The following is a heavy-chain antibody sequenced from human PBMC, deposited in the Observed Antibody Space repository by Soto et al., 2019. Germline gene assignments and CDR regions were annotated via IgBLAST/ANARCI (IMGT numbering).Heavy chain of an antibody. D-gene: IGHD2-2*01. CDR2: ISSNGDST. J-gene: IGHJ4*02. V-gene: IGHV3-64D*06. CDR3: VKDRYVDY. Sequence: EVQVVESGGGLVQPGGSLRLSCSVSGFTIINYAMHWVRQAPGKGLQYVASISSNGDSTYYADSVKGRFTISRDNSKNTLYLQMSSLRAEDTGVYYCVKDRYVDYWGQGILVTVSS. CDR1: GFTIINYA.